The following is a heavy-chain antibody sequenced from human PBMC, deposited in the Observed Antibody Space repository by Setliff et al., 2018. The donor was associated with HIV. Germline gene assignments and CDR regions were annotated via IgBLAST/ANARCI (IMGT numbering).Heavy chain of an antibody. V-gene: IGHV1-18*01. CDR3: ARDVEHMMDV. CDR1: GYTFTTYG. Sequence: ASVKVSCKPSGYTFTTYGLSWVRQAPGQGLEWMGWISTYSDERSYAQNLQGRVTMTTDTSTSTAYLELRSLRFDDTAVYYCARDVEHMMDVWGQGTTVTVSS. CDR2: ISTYSDER. J-gene: IGHJ6*02.